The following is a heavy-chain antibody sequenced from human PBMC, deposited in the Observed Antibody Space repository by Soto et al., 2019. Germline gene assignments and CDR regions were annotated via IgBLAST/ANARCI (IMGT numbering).Heavy chain of an antibody. CDR3: ARDFDYYGSGSFTLEYYYYYGMDV. Sequence: PWGSMGLSSAASVFTFCSYGMHWVRQAPGKGLEWEAVIWYDGSNKYYADSVKGRFTISRDNSKNTLYLQMNSLRAEDTAVYYCARDFDYYGSGSFTLEYYYYYGMDVWGQGTTVTVSS. J-gene: IGHJ6*02. CDR2: IWYDGSNK. V-gene: IGHV3-33*01. D-gene: IGHD3-10*01. CDR1: VFTFCSYG.